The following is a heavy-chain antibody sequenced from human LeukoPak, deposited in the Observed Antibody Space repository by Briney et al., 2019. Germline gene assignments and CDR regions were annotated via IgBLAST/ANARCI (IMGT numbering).Heavy chain of an antibody. D-gene: IGHD1-1*01. CDR2: IISSTSYI. Sequence: SSIISSTSYISYAHSVKRRFTISTDNAKNSLYLQVNSLRAEDTAVYYCARFKWNQYYFDYWGQGTLVTVSS. V-gene: IGHV3-21*01. CDR3: ARFKWNQYYFDY. J-gene: IGHJ4*02.